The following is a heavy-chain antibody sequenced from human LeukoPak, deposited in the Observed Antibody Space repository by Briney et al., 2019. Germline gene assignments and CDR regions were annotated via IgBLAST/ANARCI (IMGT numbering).Heavy chain of an antibody. V-gene: IGHV3-21*04. CDR3: ARDLRPYGSGEIDP. CDR2: ISSSSSYI. J-gene: IGHJ5*02. Sequence: PGGSLRLSCAASGFTFSSYSMNWVRQAPGKGLEWVSSISSSSSYIYYADSVKGRFTISRDNAKNSLYLQMNSLRAEDTALYHCARDLRPYGSGEIDPWGQGTLVTVSS. CDR1: GFTFSSYS. D-gene: IGHD3-10*01.